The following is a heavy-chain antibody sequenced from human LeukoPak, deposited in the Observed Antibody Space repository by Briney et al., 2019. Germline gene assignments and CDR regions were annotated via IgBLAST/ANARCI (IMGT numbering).Heavy chain of an antibody. CDR3: ARVRGYCTNGVCYTISNWFDP. CDR1: GGSISSGSYY. V-gene: IGHV4-61*01. CDR2: IYYSGST. Sequence: SETLSLTCTVSGGSISSGSYYWSWIRHPPGKGLEWIADIYYSGSTNYNPSLKSRVTISVDTSKNQFSLKLSSVTGADTAVYYCARVRGYCTNGVCYTISNWFDPWGQGTLVTVSS. J-gene: IGHJ5*02. D-gene: IGHD2-8*01.